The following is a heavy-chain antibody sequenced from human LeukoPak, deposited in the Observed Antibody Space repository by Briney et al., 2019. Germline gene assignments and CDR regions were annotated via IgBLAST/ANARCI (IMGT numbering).Heavy chain of an antibody. Sequence: GGSLRLSCTGSGFTFGDYAISWVRQAPGKGLEWVSGINWNGGSTGYADSVKGRFTISRDNAKNSLYLQMNSLRAEDTAVYYCARLLVYNSGGEAFDHWGQGTLVTVSS. CDR1: GFTFGDYA. CDR2: INWNGGST. D-gene: IGHD1-20*01. CDR3: ARLLVYNSGGEAFDH. J-gene: IGHJ4*02. V-gene: IGHV3-20*04.